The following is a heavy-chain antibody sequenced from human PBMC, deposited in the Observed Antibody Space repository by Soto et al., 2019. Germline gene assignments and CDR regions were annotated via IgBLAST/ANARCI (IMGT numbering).Heavy chain of an antibody. CDR3: ARDRQHYYGMDV. Sequence: PSETLSLTCTVSGGSIITYYWGWIRQPPGKGLEWIGYIYYSGSTNYNPSLRSRVTISVDTSKNQFSLKLSSVTAADTAVYYCARDRQHYYGMDVWGQGTTVTVSS. CDR1: GGSIITYY. D-gene: IGHD6-13*01. CDR2: IYYSGST. V-gene: IGHV4-59*01. J-gene: IGHJ6*02.